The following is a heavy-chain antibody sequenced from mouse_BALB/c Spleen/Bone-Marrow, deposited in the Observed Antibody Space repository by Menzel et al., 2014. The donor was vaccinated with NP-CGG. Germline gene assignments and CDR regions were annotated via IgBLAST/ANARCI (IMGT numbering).Heavy chain of an antibody. D-gene: IGHD4-1*01. J-gene: IGHJ2*01. Sequence: EVQRVESGGGLVKPGGSLKLSCAASRFTFSNYAVSWVRQTPEKRLEWVATISSGGSYTYYPDSVKGRFTISRDNAQNTLYLQMSSLRSEDTAMYFCARQENWALDYWGQGTTLTVSS. V-gene: IGHV5-9-3*01. CDR1: RFTFSNYA. CDR3: ARQENWALDY. CDR2: ISSGGSYT.